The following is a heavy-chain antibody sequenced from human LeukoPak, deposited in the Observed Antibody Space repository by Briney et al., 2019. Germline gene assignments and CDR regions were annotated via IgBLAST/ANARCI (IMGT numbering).Heavy chain of an antibody. D-gene: IGHD6-19*01. CDR3: ARDRYFLISVSGTIDY. CDR1: GFTFSSYS. V-gene: IGHV3-48*01. Sequence: QTGGSLRLSCVASGFTFSSYSINWVRQAPGKGLEWIAYISWSSDTIFYADSVKGRFTVSRDNAKNSLYLQMNSLRGEDTALYYCARDRYFLISVSGTIDYWGQGTLVTVSS. J-gene: IGHJ4*02. CDR2: ISWSSDTI.